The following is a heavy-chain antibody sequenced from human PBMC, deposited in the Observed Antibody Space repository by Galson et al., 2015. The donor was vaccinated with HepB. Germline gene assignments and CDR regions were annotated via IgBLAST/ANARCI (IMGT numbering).Heavy chain of an antibody. Sequence: SLRLSCAASGFTFSSYWMSWVRQAPGKGLEWVANIKEDGTEKYYVDSVKGRFTISRDNAKNSLYLQMNSLRGEDTAVYYCARGDRRLDYWGQGTLVPVSS. V-gene: IGHV3-7*03. D-gene: IGHD3-16*01. CDR2: IKEDGTEK. CDR1: GFTFSSYW. J-gene: IGHJ4*02. CDR3: ARGDRRLDY.